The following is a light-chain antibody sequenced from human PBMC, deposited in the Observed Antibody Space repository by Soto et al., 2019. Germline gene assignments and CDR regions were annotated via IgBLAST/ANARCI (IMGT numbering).Light chain of an antibody. CDR1: SSDVGGYNY. J-gene: IGLJ1*01. CDR2: EVS. V-gene: IGLV2-14*01. CDR3: SSYGSTSTRYV. Sequence: QSALTQPASVSGSPGQSITISCTGTSSDVGGYNYVSWYQQHPGKAPKLMIYEVSNRPSGVSNRFSGSKSGNTASLTISGLQAEDEAEYFCSSYGSTSTRYVFGTGTKLTVL.